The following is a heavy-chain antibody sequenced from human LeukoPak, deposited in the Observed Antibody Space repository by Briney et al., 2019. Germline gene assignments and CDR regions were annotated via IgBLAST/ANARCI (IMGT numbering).Heavy chain of an antibody. CDR3: AKLGY. D-gene: IGHD7-27*01. CDR1: GFTFNAYS. J-gene: IGHJ4*02. CDR2: ISYDGSNK. Sequence: PGRSLRLSCAASGFTFNAYSMHWVRQAPGKGLEWVAIISYDGSNKYYADSVKGRFTISRDNSKNTLYLQMNSLRAEDTAVYYCAKLGYWGQGTLVTVSS. V-gene: IGHV3-30*04.